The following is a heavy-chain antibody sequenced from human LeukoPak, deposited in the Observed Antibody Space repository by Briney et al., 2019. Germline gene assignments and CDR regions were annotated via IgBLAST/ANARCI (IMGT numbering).Heavy chain of an antibody. CDR3: TRPLSSSGYY. J-gene: IGHJ4*02. CDR2: IRSKANSYAT. V-gene: IGHV3-73*01. CDR1: GFTFSGSA. D-gene: IGHD3-22*01. Sequence: GGSLRLSCAASGFTFSGSAMHWVRQASGKGLEWVGRIRSKANSYATAYAASVKGRFTIPRDDSKNKAYLQMNSLRTVYTAVYYCTRPLSSSGYYWGQGTLVTVSS.